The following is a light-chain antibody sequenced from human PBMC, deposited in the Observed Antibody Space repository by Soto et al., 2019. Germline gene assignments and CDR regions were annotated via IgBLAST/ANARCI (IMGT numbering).Light chain of an antibody. CDR2: GAS. V-gene: IGKV3-20*01. J-gene: IGKJ5*01. Sequence: EVVLTQSPATLSLSPGERATLSCSASQSVYSSFLSWYQQKRGQAPRLLMFGASSRATGIPDRFSGSGSGTDFTLTIYRLEPEDFAVYYCQQSGYSPITFGQGTRLEIK. CDR1: QSVYSSF. CDR3: QQSGYSPIT.